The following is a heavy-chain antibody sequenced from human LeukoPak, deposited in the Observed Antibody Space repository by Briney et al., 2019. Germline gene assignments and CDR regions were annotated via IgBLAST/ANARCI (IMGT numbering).Heavy chain of an antibody. D-gene: IGHD6-13*01. CDR3: ARVGISWPHYYFDY. V-gene: IGHV4-39*01. CDR2: IYYSGST. CDR1: GGSISSSSYF. Sequence: SETLSLTCTVSGGSISSSSYFWVWIRQPPGKGLEWIGSIYYSGSTYYNPSLKSRVTISVDTSTNQFSLKLTSVIAADTAVYYCARVGISWPHYYFDYWGQGTLVTVSS. J-gene: IGHJ4*02.